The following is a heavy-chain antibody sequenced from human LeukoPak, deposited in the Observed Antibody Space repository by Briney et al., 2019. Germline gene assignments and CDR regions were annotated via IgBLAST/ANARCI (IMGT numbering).Heavy chain of an antibody. CDR2: IYLGDSDA. D-gene: IGHD2-2*01. CDR1: GYSFTNYW. V-gene: IGHV5-51*01. CDR3: ARPARHCSGSNCYLYAFDI. Sequence: GESLKISCKDSGYSFTNYWIGWVRQTPGKGLEWMGIIYLGDSDARYSPSFQGQVTISADKSISTAYLRWSSLKASDTAIYYCARPARHCSGSNCYLYAFDIWGQGTMLTVSS. J-gene: IGHJ3*02.